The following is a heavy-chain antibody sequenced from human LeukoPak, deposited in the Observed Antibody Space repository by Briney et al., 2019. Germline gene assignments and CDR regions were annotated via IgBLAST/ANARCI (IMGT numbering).Heavy chain of an antibody. D-gene: IGHD3-9*01. V-gene: IGHV3-33*01. CDR2: IWYDGSNK. Sequence: PGGSLILSCAASGFTFRTYGMHWVRQAPGKGLEWVAVIWYDGSNKNYADSVKGRFTVSRDNSKNTLYLQMNSLRAEDTAMYYCAREGFYDILTGDQGDRFDPWGQGTLVTVSS. J-gene: IGHJ5*02. CDR3: AREGFYDILTGDQGDRFDP. CDR1: GFTFRTYG.